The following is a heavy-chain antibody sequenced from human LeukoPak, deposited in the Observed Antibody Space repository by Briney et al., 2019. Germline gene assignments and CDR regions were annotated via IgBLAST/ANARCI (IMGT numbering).Heavy chain of an antibody. CDR3: ARDEDSSPGGFDP. J-gene: IGHJ5*02. V-gene: IGHV4-4*07. D-gene: IGHD6-13*01. CDR1: GGSISSYY. Sequence: SETLSLTCTVSGGSISSYYWSWIRQPAGKGLEWIGRIYTSGSTNYNPSLKSRVTTSVDTSKNQFSLNLSSVTAADTAVYYCARDEDSSPGGFDPWGQGTLVTVSS. CDR2: IYTSGST.